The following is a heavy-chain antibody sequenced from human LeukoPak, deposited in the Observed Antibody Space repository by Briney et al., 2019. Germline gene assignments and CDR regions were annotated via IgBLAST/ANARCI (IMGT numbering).Heavy chain of an antibody. Sequence: PGGSLRLSCTASGFTFADYAMSWFRQAPGKGLEWVGFIRHKAYGGTTEYAAPVKGRFTISRDDSKNIAYLQMNSLKIEDTAVYYCIRGYCTSTNCYLPYWGQGTLVTVSS. CDR2: IRHKAYGGTT. CDR3: IRGYCTSTNCYLPY. CDR1: GFTFADYA. J-gene: IGHJ4*02. V-gene: IGHV3-49*03. D-gene: IGHD2-2*01.